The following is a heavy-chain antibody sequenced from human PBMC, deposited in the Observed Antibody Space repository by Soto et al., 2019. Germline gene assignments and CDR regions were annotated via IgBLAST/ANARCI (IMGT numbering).Heavy chain of an antibody. CDR2: IYYSGST. CDR3: ARDIAAAGTPYYYGMDV. Sequence: SETLSLTCTVSGGSISSYYWSWIRQPPGKGLEWIGYIYYSGSTNYNPSLKSRVTISVDTSKNQFSLKLSSATAADTAVYYCARDIAAAGTPYYYGMDVWGQGTTVTVSS. V-gene: IGHV4-59*01. J-gene: IGHJ6*02. CDR1: GGSISSYY. D-gene: IGHD6-13*01.